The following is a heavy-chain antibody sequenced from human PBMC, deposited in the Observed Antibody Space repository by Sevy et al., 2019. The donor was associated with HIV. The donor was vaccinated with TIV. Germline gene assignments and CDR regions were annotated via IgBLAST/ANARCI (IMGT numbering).Heavy chain of an antibody. J-gene: IGHJ5*02. D-gene: IGHD6-19*01. V-gene: IGHV1-69*13. CDR3: ARLTVAGLGGWFDP. Sequence: ASVKVSCKASGGTFNRYAISWVRQAPGHGLEWLGGIIPIFGTTNYAQKFQGRVTITADESTSTAYMEGSSLRSEDTAVYYCARLTVAGLGGWFDPWGHGTLVTVSS. CDR1: GGTFNRYA. CDR2: IIPIFGTT.